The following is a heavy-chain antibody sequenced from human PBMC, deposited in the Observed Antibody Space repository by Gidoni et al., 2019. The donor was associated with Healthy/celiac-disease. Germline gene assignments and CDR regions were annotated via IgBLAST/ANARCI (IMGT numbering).Heavy chain of an antibody. CDR1: GFTFSSYG. D-gene: IGHD4-17*01. J-gene: IGHJ3*02. CDR2: ISYDGSNK. CDR3: AKARLQYGDYAHDAFDI. V-gene: IGHV3-30*18. Sequence: QVQLVESGGGVVQPGRSLRLSCAASGFTFSSYGMHWVRQAPGKGLEWVAVISYDGSNKYYADSVKGRFTISRDNSKNTLYLQMNSLRAEDTAVYYCAKARLQYGDYAHDAFDIWGQGTMVTVSS.